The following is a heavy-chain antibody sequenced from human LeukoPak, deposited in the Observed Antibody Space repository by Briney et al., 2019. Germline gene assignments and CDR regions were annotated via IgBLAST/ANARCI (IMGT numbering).Heavy chain of an antibody. J-gene: IGHJ4*02. Sequence: GGSLRLSCAASGFTFDDYAMHWVRQAPGKGLEWVSGINWNGGSTGYADSVKGRFTISRDNAKNSLYLQMNSLRAEDTALYYCARALIDMVRETTFDYWGQGTLVTVSS. CDR2: INWNGGST. CDR3: ARALIDMVRETTFDY. D-gene: IGHD3-10*01. V-gene: IGHV3-20*04. CDR1: GFTFDDYA.